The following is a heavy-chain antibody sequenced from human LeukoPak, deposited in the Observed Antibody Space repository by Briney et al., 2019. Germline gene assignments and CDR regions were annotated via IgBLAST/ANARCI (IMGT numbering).Heavy chain of an antibody. V-gene: IGHV3-21*01. CDR3: ARVGTEDYGDLYY. Sequence: GGSLRLSCAASGFTFSSYSMNWVRQAPGKGLEWVSSISSSSSYIYYADPVKGRFTISRDNAKNSLYLQMNSLRAEDTAVYYCARVGTEDYGDLYYWGQGTLVTVSS. D-gene: IGHD4-17*01. J-gene: IGHJ4*02. CDR1: GFTFSSYS. CDR2: ISSSSSYI.